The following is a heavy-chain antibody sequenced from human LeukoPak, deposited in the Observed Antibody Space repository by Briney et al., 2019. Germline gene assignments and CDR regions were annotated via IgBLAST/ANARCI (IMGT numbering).Heavy chain of an antibody. CDR3: ARASSSWSEYYYYYGMDV. D-gene: IGHD6-13*01. V-gene: IGHV4-59*01. CDR2: IYYSGST. Sequence: SETLSLTCTVSGGSISSYYWSWIRQPPGKGLEWIGYIYYSGSTNYNPSLKSRVTISVDTSKNQFSLKLSSVTAADTAVYYCARASSSWSEYYYYYGMDVWGQGTTVTVSS. CDR1: GGSISSYY. J-gene: IGHJ6*02.